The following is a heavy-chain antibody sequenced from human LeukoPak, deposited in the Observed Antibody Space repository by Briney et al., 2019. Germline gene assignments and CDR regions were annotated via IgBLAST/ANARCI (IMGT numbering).Heavy chain of an antibody. CDR3: AAKYYDFWSGKNWFDP. V-gene: IGHV3-21*01. J-gene: IGHJ5*02. CDR2: ISSSSSYI. D-gene: IGHD3-3*01. CDR1: GFTFSSYS. Sequence: RPGGSLRLSCAASGFTFSSYSMNWVRQAPRKGLEWVSSISSSSSYIYYADSVKGRFTISRDNAKNSLYLQMNSLRAEDTAVYYCAAKYYDFWSGKNWFDPWGQGTLVTVSS.